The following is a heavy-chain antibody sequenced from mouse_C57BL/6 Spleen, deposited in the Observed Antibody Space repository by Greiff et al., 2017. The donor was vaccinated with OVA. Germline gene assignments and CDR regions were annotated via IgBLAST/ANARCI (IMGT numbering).Heavy chain of an antibody. CDR2: IDPSDSYT. V-gene: IGHV1-50*01. Sequence: VQLQQPGAELVKPGASVKLSCKASGYTFTSYWMQWVKQRPGQGLEWIGEIDPSDSYTNYNQKFKGKATLTVDTSSSTAYMQLSSLTSEDSAVYYCDFVTTVVATRAMDYWGQGTSVTVSS. CDR1: GYTFTSYW. J-gene: IGHJ4*01. CDR3: DFVTTVVATRAMDY. D-gene: IGHD1-1*01.